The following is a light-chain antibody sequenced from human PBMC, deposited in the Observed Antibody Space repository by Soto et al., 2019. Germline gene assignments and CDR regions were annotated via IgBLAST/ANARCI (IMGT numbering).Light chain of an antibody. J-gene: IGKJ1*01. CDR1: QSVCSK. CDR2: GAS. V-gene: IGKV3-15*01. CDR3: QQYNNWPGT. Sequence: EIVLTQSPGTLSVSPGERATLSCRASQSVCSKLAWYQQKLGQASRLLFYGASTGATGIPARFSGSGSETEFTLSISSLQSEDFAVYYCQQYNNWPGTFGQGTKVDIK.